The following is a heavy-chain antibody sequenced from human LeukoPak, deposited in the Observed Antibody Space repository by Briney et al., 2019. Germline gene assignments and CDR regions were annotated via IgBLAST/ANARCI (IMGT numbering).Heavy chain of an antibody. CDR1: GGTFSSYA. CDR2: IIPVFGTA. V-gene: IGHV1-69*05. J-gene: IGHJ4*02. Sequence: SVKVSCKASGGTFSSYAISWVRQAPGQGLEWMGGIIPVFGTANYAQKFQGRVTITTDESTSTAYMELSSLRSEDTAVYYCARGRYDSSGYYSENYYFDDWGQGTLVTVSS. D-gene: IGHD3-22*01. CDR3: ARGRYDSSGYYSENYYFDD.